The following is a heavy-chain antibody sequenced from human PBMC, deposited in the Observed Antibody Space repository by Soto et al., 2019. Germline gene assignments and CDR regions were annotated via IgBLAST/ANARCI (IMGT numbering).Heavy chain of an antibody. J-gene: IGHJ3*02. Sequence: SVKVACNAAGGPFISYAIIWVRRAPGQGLEWMGGVIPIFGTANYAQKFQGRVTITADKSTSTAYMELSSLRSEDTAVYYCARDDSGYSYGWAAFDIWGQGTMVTVSS. CDR1: GGPFISYA. V-gene: IGHV1-69*06. D-gene: IGHD5-18*01. CDR2: VIPIFGTA. CDR3: ARDDSGYSYGWAAFDI.